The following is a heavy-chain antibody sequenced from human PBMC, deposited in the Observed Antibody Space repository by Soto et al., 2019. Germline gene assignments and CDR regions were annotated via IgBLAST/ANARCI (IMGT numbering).Heavy chain of an antibody. CDR3: ARAAVDWGSTSCYAGCVRPNYGMDV. D-gene: IGHD2-2*01. Sequence: ASVKVSCKASGGTFSSYAISWVRQAPGQGLEWMGGIIPIFGTANYAQKFQGRVTITADESTSTAYMELSSLRSEDTAVYYCARAAVDWGSTSCYAGCVRPNYGMDVWGQGTTVTVSS. CDR1: GGTFSSYA. J-gene: IGHJ6*02. CDR2: IIPIFGTA. V-gene: IGHV1-69*13.